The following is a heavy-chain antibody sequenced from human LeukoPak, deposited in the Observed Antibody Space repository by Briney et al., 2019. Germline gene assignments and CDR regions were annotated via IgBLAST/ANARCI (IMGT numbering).Heavy chain of an antibody. J-gene: IGHJ4*02. V-gene: IGHV3-21*01. D-gene: IGHD3-22*01. CDR3: ARGSFNYYDSSGYYGDY. Sequence: GGSLRLSCAASGFTFSSYSMNWVRQAPGKGLEWVSSISSSSSYIYYADSVKGRFTISRDNAKNSLYLQMNSLRAEDTAVYYCARGSFNYYDSSGYYGDYWGQGTLVTVSS. CDR2: ISSSSSYI. CDR1: GFTFSSYS.